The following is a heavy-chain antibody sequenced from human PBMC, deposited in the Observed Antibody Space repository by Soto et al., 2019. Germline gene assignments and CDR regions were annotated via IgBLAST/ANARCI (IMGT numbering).Heavy chain of an antibody. CDR3: ARRAIAVAWDEYYFDP. J-gene: IGHJ4*02. CDR2: IYYSGST. V-gene: IGHV4-59*08. D-gene: IGHD6-19*01. Sequence: SETLSLTCTVSGGSISSYYWSWIRQPPGKGLEWIGYIYYSGSTNYNPSLKSRVTISVDTSKNQFSLKLSSVTAADTAVYYCARRAIAVAWDEYYFDPWGQGTLVTVSS. CDR1: GGSISSYY.